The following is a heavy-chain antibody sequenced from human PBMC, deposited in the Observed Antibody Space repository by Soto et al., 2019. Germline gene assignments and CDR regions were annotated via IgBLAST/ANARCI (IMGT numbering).Heavy chain of an antibody. CDR2: ISYDGSNK. D-gene: IGHD5-18*01. Sequence: QVQLVESGGGVVQPGRSLRLSCAASGFTFSSYAMHWVRQAPGKGLEWVAVISYDGSNKYYADSVKGRFTISRDNSMNTLYLNINSLRAYDTAVYYCARVPFWGTAMVLWYFDLWCRGTLVTVSS. CDR1: GFTFSSYA. V-gene: IGHV3-30-3*01. J-gene: IGHJ2*01. CDR3: ARVPFWGTAMVLWYFDL.